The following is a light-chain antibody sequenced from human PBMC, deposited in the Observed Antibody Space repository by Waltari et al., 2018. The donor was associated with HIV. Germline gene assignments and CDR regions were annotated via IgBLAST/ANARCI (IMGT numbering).Light chain of an antibody. CDR2: ELT. CDR3: CSYTGTGVV. J-gene: IGLJ2*01. V-gene: IGLV2-23*02. Sequence: QSALTQPASVSGSPGPSITISCTGTRRDFGASNLVSWYQQHPGKAPKLMIFELTKRPSGISDRFSGSRSGNTASLTISGLQAEDEGDYYCCSYTGTGVVFGGGTKLTVL. CDR1: RRDFGASNL.